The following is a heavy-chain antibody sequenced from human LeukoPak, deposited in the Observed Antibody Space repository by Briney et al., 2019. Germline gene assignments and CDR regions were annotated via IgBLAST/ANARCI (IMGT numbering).Heavy chain of an antibody. D-gene: IGHD5-18*01. CDR3: AKAGIQLWFDY. J-gene: IGHJ5*01. CDR1: GFTFSSYA. V-gene: IGHV3-23*01. CDR2: ISGSGGST. Sequence: GGSLRLSCAASGFTFSSYAMSWVRQAPGQGLEWVSAISGSGGSTYYADSVKGRLTISRDNSKNTLYLQMNSLRAEDTAVYYCAKAGIQLWFDYWGQGTLVTVSS.